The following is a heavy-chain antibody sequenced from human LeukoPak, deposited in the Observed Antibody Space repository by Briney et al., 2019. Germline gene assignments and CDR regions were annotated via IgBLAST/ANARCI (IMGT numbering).Heavy chain of an antibody. CDR2: INPSGGST. D-gene: IGHD6-19*01. V-gene: IGHV1-46*02. CDR3: ARQGTYSSAIGMGY. J-gene: IGHJ4*02. CDR1: GYTFNNHY. Sequence: ASVKVSCKASGYTFNNHYMYWVRQAPGQGLEWMGVINPSGGSTSYAQKFQGRVTMTKDTSTRTVYMEVNSLRSEDTAVYYCARQGTYSSAIGMGYWGQGTLVTVSS.